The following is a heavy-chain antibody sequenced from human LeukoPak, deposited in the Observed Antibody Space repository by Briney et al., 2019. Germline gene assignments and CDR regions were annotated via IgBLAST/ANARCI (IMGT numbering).Heavy chain of an antibody. J-gene: IGHJ6*02. D-gene: IGHD6-13*01. CDR1: GGSISSYY. CDR3: ARDGAAAGYYYYGMDV. CDR2: IYYSGST. V-gene: IGHV4-59*01. Sequence: SETLSHTCTVSGGSISSYYWSWIRQPPGKGLEWIGYIYYSGSTNYNPSLKSRVTISVDTSKNQFSLKLSSVTAADTAVYYCARDGAAAGYYYYGMDVWGQGTTVTVSS.